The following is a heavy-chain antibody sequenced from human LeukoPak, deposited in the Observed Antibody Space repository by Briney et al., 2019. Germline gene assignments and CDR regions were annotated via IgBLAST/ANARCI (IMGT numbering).Heavy chain of an antibody. J-gene: IGHJ5*02. CDR2: IYTSGST. Sequence: SQTLSLTCTVSGGSISSGSYYWSWIRQPAGKGLEWIGRIYTSGSTNYNPSLKSRVTMSVDTSKNQFSLKLSSVTAADTAVYYCARDDSSSRYRSNWFDPWGQGTLVTVSS. CDR1: GGSISSGSYY. V-gene: IGHV4-61*02. CDR3: ARDDSSSRYRSNWFDP. D-gene: IGHD6-6*01.